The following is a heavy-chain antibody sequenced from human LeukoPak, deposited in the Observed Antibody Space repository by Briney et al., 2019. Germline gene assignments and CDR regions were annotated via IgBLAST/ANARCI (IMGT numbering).Heavy chain of an antibody. CDR2: INNHNGGT. Sequence: ASVMVSCKASGDNFNVDFFHWVRQAPGPGLEWMGWINNHNGGTNYAQKLQERVTMTRDTSIATAYMELTSLTSDDTAFYYCARAGVWDYNDSSGYHNGAFDIWGQGTMVTVSS. CDR3: ARAGVWDYNDSSGYHNGAFDI. D-gene: IGHD3-22*01. V-gene: IGHV1-2*02. CDR1: GDNFNVDF. J-gene: IGHJ3*02.